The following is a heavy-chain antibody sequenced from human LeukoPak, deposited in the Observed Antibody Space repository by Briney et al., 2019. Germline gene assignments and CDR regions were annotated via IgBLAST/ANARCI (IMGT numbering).Heavy chain of an antibody. D-gene: IGHD3-10*01. V-gene: IGHV1-8*03. CDR1: GYTFTSYD. CDR2: MNPNSGNT. J-gene: IGHJ4*02. Sequence: GASVKVSCKASGYTFTSYDINWVRQATGQGLEWMGWMNPNSGNTGYAQKFQGRVTITRNTSISTAYMELSSLRSGDTAVYYCAREMWGSGSYYIDYWGQGTLVTVSS. CDR3: AREMWGSGSYYIDY.